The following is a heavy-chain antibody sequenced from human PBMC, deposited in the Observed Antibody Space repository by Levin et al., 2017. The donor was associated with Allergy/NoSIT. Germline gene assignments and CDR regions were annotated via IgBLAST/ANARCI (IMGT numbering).Heavy chain of an antibody. D-gene: IGHD2-2*01. CDR1: GGSISSSSYY. Sequence: PSETLSLTCTVSGGSISSSSYYWGWIRQPPGKGLEWIGSIYYSGSTYYNPSLKSRVTISVDTSKNQFSLKLSSATAADTAVYYYARRAPRYCSSTSSDWAKFDPWGQGTLVTVSS. V-gene: IGHV4-39*01. CDR3: ARRAPRYCSSTSSDWAKFDP. CDR2: IYYSGST. J-gene: IGHJ5*02.